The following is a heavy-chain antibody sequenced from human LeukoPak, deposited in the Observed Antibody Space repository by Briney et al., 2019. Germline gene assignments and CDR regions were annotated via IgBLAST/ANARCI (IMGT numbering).Heavy chain of an antibody. CDR2: IYYSGST. Sequence: PSQTLSLTCTVSGGSIISGDNYWSWIRQPPGKDLEWIGYIYYSGSTYYNPSLKSRVTISVDTSKNQFSLKLSSVTAADTAVYYCARATYDDILTGHYSFDYWGQGALVTVSS. J-gene: IGHJ4*02. CDR1: GGSIISGDNY. V-gene: IGHV4-30-4*01. CDR3: ARATYDDILTGHYSFDY. D-gene: IGHD3-9*01.